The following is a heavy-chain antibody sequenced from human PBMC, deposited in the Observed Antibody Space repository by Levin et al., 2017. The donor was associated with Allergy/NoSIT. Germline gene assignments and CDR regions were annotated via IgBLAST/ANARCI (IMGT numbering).Heavy chain of an antibody. D-gene: IGHD2/OR15-2a*01. CDR3: ATVNVTGGRWFDP. CDR2: ISGSGGST. V-gene: IGHV3-23*01. CDR1: EFTFSSSA. Sequence: GGSLRLSCAASEFTFSSSAMTWVRQAPGKGLEWVSAISGSGGSTYYADSVKGRFTISRDKSKNIVYLQMNSLRAEDTAVYYCATVNVTGGRWFDPWGQGTLVTVSS. J-gene: IGHJ5*02.